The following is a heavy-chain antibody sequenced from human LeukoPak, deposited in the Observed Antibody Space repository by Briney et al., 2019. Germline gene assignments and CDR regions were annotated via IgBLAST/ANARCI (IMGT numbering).Heavy chain of an antibody. CDR2: IKQDGSEK. J-gene: IGHJ4*02. CDR1: GFTLSNYW. D-gene: IGHD6-6*01. Sequence: GGSLRLSCAASGFTLSNYWMNWARHAPGKGLEWVANIKQDGSEKYYVDSVKGRFTISRDNAKNSLYLQMNSLRAEDTAVYYCARGSNSAFDYWGQGTLVTVSS. CDR3: ARGSNSAFDY. V-gene: IGHV3-7*04.